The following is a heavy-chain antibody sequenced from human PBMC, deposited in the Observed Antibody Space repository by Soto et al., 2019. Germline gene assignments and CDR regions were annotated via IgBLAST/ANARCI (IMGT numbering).Heavy chain of an antibody. CDR2: IYHSGTT. D-gene: IGHD6-13*01. CDR3: ARGGYSTLAWFDP. J-gene: IGHJ5*02. CDR1: GGSISNHY. Sequence: SETLSLTCTVSGGSISNHYWSWIRQSPGKGLEWIANIYHSGTTNYNLSLKGRVTISIDSSKNQVSLKLNSVTAADTAVYYCARGGYSTLAWFDPWGQGTLVTVSS. V-gene: IGHV4-59*11.